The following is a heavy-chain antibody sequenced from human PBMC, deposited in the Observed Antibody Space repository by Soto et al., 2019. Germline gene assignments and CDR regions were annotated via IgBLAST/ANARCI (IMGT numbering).Heavy chain of an antibody. CDR3: ARRLGPPEFDP. D-gene: IGHD3-16*01. CDR1: GGTFSSYA. CDR2: IIPIFGTA. Sequence: ASVKVSCKASGGTFSSYAISWVRQAPGQGLEWMGGIIPIFGTANYARKFQGRVTITADESTSTAYMELSSLRSEDTAVDYCARRLGPPEFDPWGQGTLVTVSS. V-gene: IGHV1-69*13. J-gene: IGHJ5*02.